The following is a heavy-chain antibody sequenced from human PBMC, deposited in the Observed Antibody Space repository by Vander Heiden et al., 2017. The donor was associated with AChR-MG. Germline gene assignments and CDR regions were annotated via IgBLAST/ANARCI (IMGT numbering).Heavy chain of an antibody. D-gene: IGHD2-15*01. CDR2: ISTYSVNV. Sequence: QDQLVQSGPEVHKPAGPVTVSCKASGYTFTHYGLHWVRQAPGRGLEWMGWISTYSVNVTYAQTFQGRLSMTTDTSTKTGYMELRSLTSDDTAIYYCARAARACSGGICYPVMDVWGQGTAVTVS. V-gene: IGHV1-18*01. CDR3: ARAARACSGGICYPVMDV. CDR1: GYTFTHYG. J-gene: IGHJ6*02.